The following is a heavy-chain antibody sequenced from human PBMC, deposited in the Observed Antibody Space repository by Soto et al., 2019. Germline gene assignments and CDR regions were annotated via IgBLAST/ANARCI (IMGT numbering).Heavy chain of an antibody. J-gene: IGHJ4*02. CDR1: GDSISRSHW. D-gene: IGHD3-22*01. CDR2: ISHSGIT. V-gene: IGHV4-4*01. Sequence: QVQLQESGPGLVRPSGALSVTCAVSGDSISRSHWWSWVRQSPGKGLEWIGEISHSGITNYNPSLKSRVTISGDKSKIQLSLELTSVTAADTAVYCCARVRYDRSGFDHWGKGTLVSVSS. CDR3: ARVRYDRSGFDH.